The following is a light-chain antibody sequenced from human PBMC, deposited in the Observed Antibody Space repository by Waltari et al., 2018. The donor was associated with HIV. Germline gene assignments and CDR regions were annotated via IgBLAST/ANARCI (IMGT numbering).Light chain of an antibody. Sequence: QSVLTQPPSASGTPGQRVTISCSGSSSNIGSNTVNWYHQLPGTAPKLLIYTNNHLPSGVPDRFSGAKSGTSASLAISGLQSEDEADYYCAAWDDSLNGWVFGGGTKLTVL. CDR2: TNN. V-gene: IGLV1-44*01. CDR1: SSNIGSNT. J-gene: IGLJ3*02. CDR3: AAWDDSLNGWV.